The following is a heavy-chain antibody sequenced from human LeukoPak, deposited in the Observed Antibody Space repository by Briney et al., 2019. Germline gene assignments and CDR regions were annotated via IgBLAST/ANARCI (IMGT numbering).Heavy chain of an antibody. V-gene: IGHV3-15*07. Sequence: IPGGSLRLSCAASGFTFSNAWMNWVRQAPGKGLEWVGRIKSKTDGGTTDYAAPVKGRFTISRDDSKNTLYLQMNSLRAEDTSIYYCTKVRPPPGSGWYGGDDYWGQGTLVTVSS. CDR3: TKVRPPPGSGWYGGDDY. D-gene: IGHD6-19*01. CDR1: GFTFSNAW. CDR2: IKSKTDGGTT. J-gene: IGHJ4*02.